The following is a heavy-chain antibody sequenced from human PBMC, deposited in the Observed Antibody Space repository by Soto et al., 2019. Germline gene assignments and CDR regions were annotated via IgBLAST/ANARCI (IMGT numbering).Heavy chain of an antibody. V-gene: IGHV4-39*02. J-gene: IGHJ6*01. D-gene: IGHD6-19*01. Sequence: SETLSLTCTVSGGSISSDSYYWGWIRQSPEKGLEWIASISYSGSTYYNPTLKSRLIISVDTSKSQFSLKLSSVTAADTAIFYCARETIEEAGPLGRSGYYYGLDVWGQGTTVTVSS. CDR1: GGSISSDSYY. CDR2: ISYSGST. CDR3: ARETIEEAGPLGRSGYYYGLDV.